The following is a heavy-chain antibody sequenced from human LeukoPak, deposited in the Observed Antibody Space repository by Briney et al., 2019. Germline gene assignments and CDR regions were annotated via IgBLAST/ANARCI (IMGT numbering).Heavy chain of an antibody. J-gene: IGHJ1*01. CDR3: ARGGRASSSWFEYFQH. Sequence: SETLSLTCAVYGGSFSGYYWSWIRQPPGKGLEWIGEINHSGSTNYNPSLKSRVTISVDTSKNQFSLKLSSVTAADTAVYYCARGGRASSSWFEYFQHWGQGTLVTVSS. D-gene: IGHD6-13*01. CDR1: GGSFSGYY. CDR2: INHSGST. V-gene: IGHV4-34*01.